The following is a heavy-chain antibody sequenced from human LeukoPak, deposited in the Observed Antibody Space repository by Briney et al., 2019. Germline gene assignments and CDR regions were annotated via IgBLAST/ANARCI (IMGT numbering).Heavy chain of an antibody. CDR3: VRGTDCSATTCYPLSAFDY. CDR1: GFIFSDFG. V-gene: IGHV3-21*04. D-gene: IGHD2-8*02. CDR2: ISSRGTST. J-gene: IGHJ4*02. Sequence: GGSLRLSCVASGFIFSDFGMNWVRQVPGKGLEWVAFISSRGTSTFYADSVKGRFTIPRDTAKKSLDLQMTSLRADDPAAYYCVRGTDCSATTCYPLSAFDYWGQGTLVTVSS.